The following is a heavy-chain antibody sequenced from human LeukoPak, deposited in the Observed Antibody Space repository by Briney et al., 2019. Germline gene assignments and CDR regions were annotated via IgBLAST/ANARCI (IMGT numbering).Heavy chain of an antibody. CDR3: ARDQLGYCSSTSCYRDGMDV. CDR1: GYTFTGYY. J-gene: IGHJ6*02. CDR2: INPHSGDT. Sequence: ASVTVSCKASGYTFTGYYLHWVRQAPGQGLEWMGWINPHSGDTNYAQNFQGRVTMTRDTSISTAYLDLSRLKSDDTAVYYCARDQLGYCSSTSCYRDGMDVWGQGTTVTVSS. V-gene: IGHV1-2*02. D-gene: IGHD2-2*01.